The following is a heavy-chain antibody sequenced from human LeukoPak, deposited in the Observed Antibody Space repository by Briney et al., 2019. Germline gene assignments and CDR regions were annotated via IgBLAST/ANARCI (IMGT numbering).Heavy chain of an antibody. J-gene: IGHJ6*02. CDR1: GYTFTSYY. V-gene: IGHV1-69*13. CDR2: IIPIFGTA. Sequence: SVKVSCKASGYTFTSYYMHWVRQAPGQGLEWMGGIIPIFGTANYAQKFQGRVTITADESTSTAYMELSSLRSEDTAVYYCASSLLTGYRKYYYGMDVWGQGTTVTVSS. CDR3: ASSLLTGYRKYYYGMDV. D-gene: IGHD3-9*01.